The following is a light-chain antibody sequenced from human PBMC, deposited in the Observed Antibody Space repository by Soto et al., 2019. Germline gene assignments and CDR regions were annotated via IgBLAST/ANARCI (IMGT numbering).Light chain of an antibody. J-gene: IGKJ1*01. V-gene: IGKV1-5*03. CDR1: QSIENW. CDR2: KAS. Sequence: DIQMTQSPSTLSASVGDRVTITCRASQSIENWLAWYQQKPGKDPKLFILKASTLEIGVPSRFSCSGSGTEFTLSISSLQPDDFATYFCQQYENFPRTFGQGTKVEIK. CDR3: QQYENFPRT.